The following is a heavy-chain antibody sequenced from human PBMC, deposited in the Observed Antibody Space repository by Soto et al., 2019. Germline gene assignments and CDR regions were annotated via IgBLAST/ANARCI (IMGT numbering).Heavy chain of an antibody. CDR1: VFSLSNARMG. V-gene: IGHV2-26*01. J-gene: IGHJ3*01. D-gene: IGHD3-22*01. CDR2: IFANDAE. CDR3: ARMGDYYDNAGDAFDL. Sequence: QFTLKESGPVLVKPTETLTLTCTVSVFSLSNARMGVSWIRQPPGTALEWLAHIFANDAESYNTSLRSRLTISRDTSKNQVVLTMTNMDPVDTATYYCARMGDYYDNAGDAFDLWGQGTRVTVSS.